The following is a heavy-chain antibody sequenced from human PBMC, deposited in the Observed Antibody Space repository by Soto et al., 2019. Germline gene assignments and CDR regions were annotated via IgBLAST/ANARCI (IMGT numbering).Heavy chain of an antibody. D-gene: IGHD4-4*01. Sequence: PGGSLRLSCAASGFTFSNAWMSWVRQAPGKGLEWVGRIKSKTDGGTTDYAAPVKGRFTISRDDSKNTLYLQMNSLKTEDTAVYYCTTDAATVTTSPHYYYYYMDVWGKGTTVTVSS. J-gene: IGHJ6*03. CDR1: GFTFSNAW. CDR2: IKSKTDGGTT. V-gene: IGHV3-15*01. CDR3: TTDAATVTTSPHYYYYYMDV.